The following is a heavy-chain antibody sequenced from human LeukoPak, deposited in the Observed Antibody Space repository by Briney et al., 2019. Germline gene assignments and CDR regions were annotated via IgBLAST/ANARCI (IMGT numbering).Heavy chain of an antibody. CDR2: ISWNSGSI. V-gene: IGHV3-9*01. J-gene: IGHJ3*02. D-gene: IGHD3-22*01. CDR1: GFTFDDYA. CDR3: AKDMTYYYDSSGYNIHFLDAFDI. Sequence: PGGSLRLSCAASGFTFDDYAMHWVRHAPGKGLEWVSGISWNSGSIAYADSVKGRFTISRDNAKNSLYLQMNSLRAEDTALYYCAKDMTYYYDSSGYNIHFLDAFDIWGQGTMVTVSS.